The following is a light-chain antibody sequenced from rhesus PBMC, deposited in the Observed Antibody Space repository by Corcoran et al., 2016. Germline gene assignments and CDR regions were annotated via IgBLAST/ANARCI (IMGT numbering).Light chain of an antibody. CDR2: KAS. CDR3: PQYSSTPPWT. Sequence: DIKMTQSPSSLSASVGDRVTITGRASQGISSWLAWYQQKPGIAPNLLIYKASSLKSGVPSRFRGSGFATDFPLTISSLQPEDFATYYCPQYSSTPPWTFGQGTKLEIK. V-gene: IGKV1-21*01. CDR1: QGISSW. J-gene: IGKJ1*01.